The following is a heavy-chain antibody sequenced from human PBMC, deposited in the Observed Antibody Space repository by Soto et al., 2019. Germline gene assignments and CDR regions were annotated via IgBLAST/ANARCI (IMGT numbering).Heavy chain of an antibody. V-gene: IGHV3-74*01. CDR2: INTDGGIT. Sequence: EVQLVESGGDLVQPGGSLRLSCAASGFTFSSHWMHWVRRVPGKGLEWVSHINTDGGITGYADSVKGRFTISRDNVKNTPYLQMNGLRVEDTSVYYCTREAGYCSRTSCYRRAFDSRGQGTMVTVSS. J-gene: IGHJ3*02. CDR1: GFTFSSHW. CDR3: TREAGYCSRTSCYRRAFDS. D-gene: IGHD2-2*01.